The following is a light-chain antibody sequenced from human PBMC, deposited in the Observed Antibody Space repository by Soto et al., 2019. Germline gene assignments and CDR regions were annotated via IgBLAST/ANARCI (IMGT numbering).Light chain of an antibody. V-gene: IGKV3-11*01. CDR2: DAS. Sequence: EIVLTQSPATLSLSPGERATLSCRASQSVSKYLAWYQQKPGQAPRLLIHDASNRATGIPARFSGSGSGTDFTLTISSLEPEDFGVYYCQQRTNWPLTFGGGTKVEIK. CDR1: QSVSKY. CDR3: QQRTNWPLT. J-gene: IGKJ4*01.